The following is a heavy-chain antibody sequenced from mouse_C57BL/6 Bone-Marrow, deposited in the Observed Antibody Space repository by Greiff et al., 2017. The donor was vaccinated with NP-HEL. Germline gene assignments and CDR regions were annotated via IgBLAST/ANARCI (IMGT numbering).Heavy chain of an antibody. CDR1: GFNIKDDY. Sequence: VQLQQSGAELVRPGASVKLSCTASGFNIKDDYMHWVKQRPEQGLEWIGWIDPENGDTEYASKFQGKATITAYTSSNTAYLQLSSLTSEDTAVYYCTPLYYYGSSDHWYFDVWGTGTTVTVSS. CDR3: TPLYYYGSSDHWYFDV. V-gene: IGHV14-4*01. D-gene: IGHD1-1*01. CDR2: IDPENGDT. J-gene: IGHJ1*03.